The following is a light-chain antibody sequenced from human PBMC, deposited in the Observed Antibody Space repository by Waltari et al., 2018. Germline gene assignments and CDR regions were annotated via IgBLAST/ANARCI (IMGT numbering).Light chain of an antibody. CDR1: SSDVGSYNL. Sequence: QSALTQPASVSGSPEQSITISCTGTSSDVGSYNLVSWYQQHPGKAPKLMISEVNERPSGFSIRFSGSKSGNTASLTISGLQVEDEADYYCCSYAGSNTVLFGGGTKLTVL. CDR2: EVN. J-gene: IGLJ2*01. CDR3: CSYAGSNTVL. V-gene: IGLV2-23*02.